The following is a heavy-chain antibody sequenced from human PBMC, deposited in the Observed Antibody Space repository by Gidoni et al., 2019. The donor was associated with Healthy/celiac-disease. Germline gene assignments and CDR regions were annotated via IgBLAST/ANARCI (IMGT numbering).Heavy chain of an antibody. D-gene: IGHD3-16*01. Sequence: QVQLVQSGAEVKKPGSSVKVSCKASGGTFSRYAISWVRQAPGQGLEWMGGIIPIFGTANYAQKFQGRVTITADESTSTAYMELSSLRSEDTAVYYCARAGGVRFALVRNYYYYMDVWGKGTTVTVSS. V-gene: IGHV1-69*01. CDR3: ARAGGVRFALVRNYYYYMDV. CDR2: IIPIFGTA. CDR1: GGTFSRYA. J-gene: IGHJ6*03.